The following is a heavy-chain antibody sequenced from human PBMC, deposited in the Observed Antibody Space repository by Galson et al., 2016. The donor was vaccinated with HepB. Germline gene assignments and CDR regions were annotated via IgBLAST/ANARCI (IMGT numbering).Heavy chain of an antibody. V-gene: IGHV3-23*01. J-gene: IGHJ6*01. CDR2: IRHSGGRT. D-gene: IGHD1-1*01. CDR1: GFTFSSYA. Sequence: SLRLSCAASGFTFSSYAMTWVRQAPGKGLEWVSGIRHSGGRTYYADSVNGRITISRDNSKNTLYLQMNSLRAEETAVYYCARDAQQLLRGYYYGMDVWGQGTTVTVSS. CDR3: ARDAQQLLRGYYYGMDV.